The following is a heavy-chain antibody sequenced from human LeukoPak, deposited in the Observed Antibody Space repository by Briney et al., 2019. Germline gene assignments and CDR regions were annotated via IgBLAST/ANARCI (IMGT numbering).Heavy chain of an antibody. CDR1: GGSISSGGYS. V-gene: IGHV4-30-2*01. CDR2: IYHSGST. D-gene: IGHD4-17*01. Sequence: SQTLSLTCAVSGGSISSGGYSWSWIRQPPGKGLEWIGYIYHSGSTYYNPSLKSRVTISVDRSKNQFSLKLSSVTAADTAVYYCASRSDDYGEEIWDYYFDYWGQGTLVTVSS. CDR3: ASRSDDYGEEIWDYYFDY. J-gene: IGHJ4*02.